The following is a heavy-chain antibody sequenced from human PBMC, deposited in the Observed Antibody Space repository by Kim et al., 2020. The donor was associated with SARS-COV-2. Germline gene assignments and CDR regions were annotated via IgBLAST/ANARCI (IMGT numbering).Heavy chain of an antibody. CDR2: IYYSGST. V-gene: IGHV4-61*01. CDR3: ARGWFGELLYRLGFDY. Sequence: SETLSLTCTVSGGSVSSGSYYWSWIRQPPGKGLEWIGYIYYSGSTNYNPSLKSRVTISVDTSKNQFSLKLSSVTAADTAVYYCARGWFGELLYRLGFDY. J-gene: IGHJ4*01. CDR1: GGSVSSGSYY. D-gene: IGHD3-10*01.